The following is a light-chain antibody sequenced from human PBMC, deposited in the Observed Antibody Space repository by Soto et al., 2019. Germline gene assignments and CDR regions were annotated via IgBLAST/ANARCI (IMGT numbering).Light chain of an antibody. J-gene: IGKJ2*01. CDR3: QQSYNTPYT. CDR1: QTIGNY. CDR2: VAS. Sequence: DIQMTQSPSSLSASLGDRVTITCRASQTIGNYLNWYQQKPGQAPKLLIYVASILQSGVPSRFSGSGSGTDFTLTISSLQPEDFATYFCQQSYNTPYTFGQGTKLDIK. V-gene: IGKV1-39*01.